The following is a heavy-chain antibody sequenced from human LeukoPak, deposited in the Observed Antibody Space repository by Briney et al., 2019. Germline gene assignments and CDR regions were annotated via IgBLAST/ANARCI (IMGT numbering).Heavy chain of an antibody. Sequence: PSETLSLTCTVSAGSISSSTYYWGWIHQPPGKGLEWIASIYYSGSTYYNPSPKSRVTISVDTSKNQFSLNLSSVTAADTAVYYCAKGGIWGSYRYSGAFDVWGQGTLVTVSS. D-gene: IGHD3-16*02. CDR2: IYYSGST. V-gene: IGHV4-39*01. CDR3: AKGGIWGSYRYSGAFDV. CDR1: AGSISSSTYY. J-gene: IGHJ3*01.